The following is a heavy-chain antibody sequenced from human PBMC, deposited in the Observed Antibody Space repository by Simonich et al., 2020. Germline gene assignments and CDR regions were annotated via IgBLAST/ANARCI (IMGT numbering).Heavy chain of an antibody. J-gene: IGHJ6*03. D-gene: IGHD7-27*01. V-gene: IGHV1-2*02. Sequence: QVQLVQSGAEVKKPGASVKVSCKASGYTFTGYYMHWVRQAPGQGLEGIGWINPSSGGTNSATKLQGRVTMTRDTSSSTAYMELSRLRSDDTAVYYCARGALTGDYYYKDVWGKGTTVTVSS. CDR1: GYTFTGYY. CDR2: INPSSGGT. CDR3: ARGALTGDYYYKDV.